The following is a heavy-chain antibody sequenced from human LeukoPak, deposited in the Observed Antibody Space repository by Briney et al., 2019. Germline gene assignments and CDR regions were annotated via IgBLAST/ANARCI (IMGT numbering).Heavy chain of an antibody. J-gene: IGHJ3*02. CDR3: ARTGAFDI. V-gene: IGHV5-51*01. CDR2: IYPGDSDT. Sequence: GESLKISCQGSGSSFTSYWIGWVRQLPGKGLECMGIIYPGDSDTRYSPSFQGQVTISADKSISTAYLQWSSLKASDTAMYYCARTGAFDIWGQGTMVTVSS. CDR1: GSSFTSYW.